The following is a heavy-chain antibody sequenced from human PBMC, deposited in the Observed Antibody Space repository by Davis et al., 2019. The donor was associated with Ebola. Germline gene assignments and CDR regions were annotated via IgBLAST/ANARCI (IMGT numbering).Heavy chain of an antibody. CDR3: ARGNYGDYIVLYYYNMDV. CDR2: VFHTGTT. J-gene: IGHJ6*02. Sequence: MPSETLSLTCTVSGGSISTYYWSWIRQSPEKGLEWIGYVFHTGTTNYNPSLKSRVTMSVDTSKNQFSLKLSSVTAADTAVYYCARGNYGDYIVLYYYNMDVWGQGTTVTVSS. D-gene: IGHD4-17*01. CDR1: GGSISTYY. V-gene: IGHV4-59*01.